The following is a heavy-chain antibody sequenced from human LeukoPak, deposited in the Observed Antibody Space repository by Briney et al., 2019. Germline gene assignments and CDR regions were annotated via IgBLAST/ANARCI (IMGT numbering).Heavy chain of an antibody. CDR2: INPNSGGT. Sequence: ASVKVSCKASGYTFTSYYMHWVRQAPGQGLEWMGWINPNSGGTNYAQKFQGRVTMTRDTSISTAYMELSRLRSDDTAVYYCAREGTPGYCSGGSCPNWFDPWGQGTLVTVSS. D-gene: IGHD2-15*01. V-gene: IGHV1-2*02. CDR1: GYTFTSYY. J-gene: IGHJ5*02. CDR3: AREGTPGYCSGGSCPNWFDP.